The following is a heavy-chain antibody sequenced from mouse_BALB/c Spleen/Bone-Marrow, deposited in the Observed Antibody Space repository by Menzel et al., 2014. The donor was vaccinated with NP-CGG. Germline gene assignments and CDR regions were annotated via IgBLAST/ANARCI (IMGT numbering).Heavy chain of an antibody. Sequence: QVQLQQSGAELVKPGASVKLSCKASGYTFAIYWMHWVKQRPGQGREWIGEIDPSDSDANYNQKFKGKATLTVDKSSTTAYMQLSSLTSEVSAVYYCARRNYYGSHYWYFDVWGAGTTVTVSS. CDR2: IDPSDSDA. D-gene: IGHD1-1*01. CDR3: ARRNYYGSHYWYFDV. V-gene: IGHV1-69*02. CDR1: GYTFAIYW. J-gene: IGHJ1*01.